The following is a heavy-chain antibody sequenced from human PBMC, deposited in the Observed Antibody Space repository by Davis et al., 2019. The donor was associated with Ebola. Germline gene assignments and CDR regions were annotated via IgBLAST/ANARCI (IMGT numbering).Heavy chain of an antibody. V-gene: IGHV1-24*01. CDR3: ATGVALGYYYDN. Sequence: ASVKVSCKVSGYTLTELSMHWVRQAPGKGLEWMGGFDPEDGETIYAQKFQGRVTMTEDTSTDTAYMELSSLRSEDTAVYYCATGVALGYYYDNWGQGTLVTVSS. CDR1: GYTLTELS. D-gene: IGHD2-15*01. J-gene: IGHJ4*02. CDR2: FDPEDGET.